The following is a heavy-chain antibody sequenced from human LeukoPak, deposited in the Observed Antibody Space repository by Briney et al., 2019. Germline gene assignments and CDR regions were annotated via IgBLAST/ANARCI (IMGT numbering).Heavy chain of an antibody. D-gene: IGHD3-9*01. CDR2: ISTYNGNT. J-gene: IGHJ4*02. V-gene: IGHV1-18*01. Sequence: GASVKDSCKASGYTFTSYGISWVRQAPGQGLEWMGWISTYNGNTNYAQKLQGRVTMTTDTSTSTAYMELRSLRSDDTAVYYCARAERGYDILTGYSKYYFDYWGQGTLVIVSS. CDR3: ARAERGYDILTGYSKYYFDY. CDR1: GYTFTSYG.